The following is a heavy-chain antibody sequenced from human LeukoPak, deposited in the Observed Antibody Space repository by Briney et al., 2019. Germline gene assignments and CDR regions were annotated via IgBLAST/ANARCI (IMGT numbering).Heavy chain of an antibody. Sequence: GGSLRLSCAASGFTVSSNYMSWVRQAPGKGLEWVSVIYSGGSTYYADSVKGGFTISRDNSKNTLYLQMNSLRAEDTAVYYCARDLVVVDITGAFDIWGQGTMVTVSS. CDR3: ARDLVVVDITGAFDI. V-gene: IGHV3-66*01. D-gene: IGHD2-15*01. J-gene: IGHJ3*02. CDR1: GFTVSSNY. CDR2: IYSGGST.